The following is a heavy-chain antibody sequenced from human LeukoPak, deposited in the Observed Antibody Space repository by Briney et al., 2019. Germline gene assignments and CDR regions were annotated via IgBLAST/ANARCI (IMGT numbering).Heavy chain of an antibody. D-gene: IGHD3-16*02. J-gene: IGHJ4*02. Sequence: SETLSFTCTVSGGSISSGDYYWSWIRQPPGKGLEWIGEINHSGSTNYNPSLKSRVTISVDTSKNQFSLKLSSVTAADTAVYYCARCKGYVWGSYRYPLDYWGQGTLVTVSS. V-gene: IGHV4-39*07. CDR3: ARCKGYVWGSYRYPLDY. CDR2: INHSGST. CDR1: GGSISSGDYY.